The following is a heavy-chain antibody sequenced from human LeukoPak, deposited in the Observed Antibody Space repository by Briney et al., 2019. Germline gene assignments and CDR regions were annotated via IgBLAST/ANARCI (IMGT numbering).Heavy chain of an antibody. J-gene: IGHJ3*02. D-gene: IGHD3-16*02. Sequence: PSETLSLTCAVYGGSFSGYYWSWIRQPPGKGLEWIGEINHSGSTNYNPSLKSRVTISVDTSKNQFSLKLSSVTAADTAVYYCASTPFNYDYIWGSYRYRRAFHIWGQGTMVTVSS. CDR3: ASTPFNYDYIWGSYRYRRAFHI. V-gene: IGHV4-34*01. CDR2: INHSGST. CDR1: GGSFSGYY.